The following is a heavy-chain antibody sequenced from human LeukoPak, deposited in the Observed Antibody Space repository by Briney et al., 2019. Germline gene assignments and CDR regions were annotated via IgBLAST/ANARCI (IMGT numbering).Heavy chain of an antibody. V-gene: IGHV4-31*03. J-gene: IGHJ4*02. CDR3: ARQDYHGSGSLDY. CDR2: IYSSGST. CDR1: GGSISSGGYY. Sequence: SQTLSLTCTVSGGSISSGGYYWTWIRQHPGKGLEWIGNIYSSGSTYYNPSLKSRVTISVDTSKNQFSLKLSSVTAADTAVYYCARQDYHGSGSLDYWGQGTLVTVSS. D-gene: IGHD3-10*01.